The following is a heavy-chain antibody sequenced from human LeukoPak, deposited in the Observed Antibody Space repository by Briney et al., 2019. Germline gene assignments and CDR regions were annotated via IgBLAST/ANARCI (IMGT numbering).Heavy chain of an antibody. CDR3: TTALNFDILTGLYQPIAAFDI. CDR1: GFTFSSYW. J-gene: IGHJ3*02. D-gene: IGHD3-9*01. Sequence: GGSLRLSCAASGFTFSSYWMSWVRQAPGKGLEWVANIKQDGSEKYYVDSVKGRFTISRDNARNSLYLQMNSLKTEDTGVYYCTTALNFDILTGLYQPIAAFDIWGQGTLVTVSS. V-gene: IGHV3-7*03. CDR2: IKQDGSEK.